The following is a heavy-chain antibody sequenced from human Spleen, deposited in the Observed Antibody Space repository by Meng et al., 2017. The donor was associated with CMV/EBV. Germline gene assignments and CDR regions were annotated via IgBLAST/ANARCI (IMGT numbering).Heavy chain of an antibody. Sequence: SVKVSCKASGGTFSSYAISWVRQAPGQGLEWMGGIIPIFGTANYAQKFQGRVTITTDESTSTAYMELSSLRSEDTAVCYCATSGRYYYYYGMDVWGQGTTVTVSS. V-gene: IGHV1-69*05. CDR1: GGTFSSYA. CDR3: ATSGRYYYYYGMDV. CDR2: IIPIFGTA. D-gene: IGHD6-25*01. J-gene: IGHJ6*02.